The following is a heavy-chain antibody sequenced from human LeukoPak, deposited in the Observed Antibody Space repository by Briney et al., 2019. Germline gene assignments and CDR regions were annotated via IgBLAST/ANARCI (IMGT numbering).Heavy chain of an antibody. CDR2: IYHSGST. J-gene: IGHJ4*02. Sequence: SETLSLTCTVSGDSISSYYWSWIRQTPGKGLEWIGYIYHSGSTNYNPSLKSRITISVDTSKNQFSLKLSSVTAADTGVYYCARSRGWLQSHPLGYWGQGTLVTVSS. CDR3: ARSRGWLQSHPLGY. D-gene: IGHD5-24*01. CDR1: GDSISSYY. V-gene: IGHV4-59*01.